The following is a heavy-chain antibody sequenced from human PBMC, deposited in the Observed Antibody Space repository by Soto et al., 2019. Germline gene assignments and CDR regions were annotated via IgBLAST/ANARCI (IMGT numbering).Heavy chain of an antibody. CDR2: FSAYSGKT. Sequence: QVQLVQSGTEVKKPGASVKVSCKASGYTFTTYGISWARQAPGKGLEWMGWFSAYSGKTNYAQKLQGRVTMTTDTSTNSAYMELKSLGSDDTAVYYCARAGGSSWYIADYWGQGTLGTVSS. V-gene: IGHV1-18*01. J-gene: IGHJ4*02. CDR1: GYTFTTYG. D-gene: IGHD6-13*01. CDR3: ARAGGSSWYIADY.